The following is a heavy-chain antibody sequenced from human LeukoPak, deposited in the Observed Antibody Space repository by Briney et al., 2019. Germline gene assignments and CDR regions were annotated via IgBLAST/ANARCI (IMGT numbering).Heavy chain of an antibody. CDR3: ARGPGALTQETFDM. J-gene: IGHJ3*02. CDR1: GVSTTTSF. D-gene: IGHD2-21*02. Sequence: PSETLSLTCTGSGVSTTTSFWSWIRQPAGKGLEWIGRIYTSGSTDYNPSLKSRVSTSLDTSKSQLSLELNSVTAADTAVYFCARGPGALTQETFDMWGQGTLVTVPS. CDR2: IYTSGST. V-gene: IGHV4-4*07.